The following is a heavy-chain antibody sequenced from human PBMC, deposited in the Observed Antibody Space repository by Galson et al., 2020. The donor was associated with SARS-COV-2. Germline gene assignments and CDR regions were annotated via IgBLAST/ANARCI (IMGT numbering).Heavy chain of an antibody. J-gene: IGHJ4*02. CDR1: GGSISRGYY. CDR3: ARGEVVTDYYFDY. CDR2: IYYSGST. Sequence: ASETLSLTCTVSGGSISRGYYWSWIRQHPGKGLEWIGYIYYSGSTYYNPSLKSRVIMSVDTSKNHFSLKLSSVTAADTAVYYCARGEVVTDYYFDYWGQGTLVTVSS. V-gene: IGHV4-31*03. D-gene: IGHD2-21*02.